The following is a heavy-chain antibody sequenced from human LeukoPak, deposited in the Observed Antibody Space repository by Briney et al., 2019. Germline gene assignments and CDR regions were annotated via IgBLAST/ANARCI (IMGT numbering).Heavy chain of an antibody. CDR2: IYSGGST. Sequence: GGSLRLSCAASGFTVSSNYMSWVRQAPGKGLEWVSVIYSGGSTYYADSVKGRFTISRDNSKNTLYLQMNSLRAEDTAVYYCARDGDYDFWSGPLDYWGQGTLVTVSS. V-gene: IGHV3-66*01. CDR3: ARDGDYDFWSGPLDY. CDR1: GFTVSSNY. J-gene: IGHJ4*02. D-gene: IGHD3-3*01.